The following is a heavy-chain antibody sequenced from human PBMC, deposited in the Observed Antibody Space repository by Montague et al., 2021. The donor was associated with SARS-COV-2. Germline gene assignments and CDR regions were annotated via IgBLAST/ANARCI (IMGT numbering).Heavy chain of an antibody. CDR3: ARVGRQQLVRLSGMDV. J-gene: IGHJ6*02. Sequence: SETLSLTCTVSGGSISSSSYYWDWIRQPPGKGLEWIGSMYYSGXTXYXXXXKXRVTISVDTSKNQFSLKLSSVTAADTAVYYCARVGRQQLVRLSGMDVWGQGTTVTVSS. V-gene: IGHV4-39*07. CDR1: GGSISSSSYY. D-gene: IGHD6-13*01. CDR2: MYYSGXT.